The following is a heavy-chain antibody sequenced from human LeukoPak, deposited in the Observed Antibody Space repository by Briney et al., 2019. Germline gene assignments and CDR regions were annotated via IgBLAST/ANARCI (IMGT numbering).Heavy chain of an antibody. D-gene: IGHD2-2*01. J-gene: IGHJ4*02. V-gene: IGHV3-23*01. Sequence: GSLRLSCAASGFNFSSYAMRWVRQAPGKGLEWVSAISGSGGSTYYADSVKGRFTISRDNSKNTLYLQMNSLRAEDTAVYYCAKDVNLVVPAACDYWGQGTLVTVSS. CDR2: ISGSGGST. CDR3: AKDVNLVVPAACDY. CDR1: GFNFSSYA.